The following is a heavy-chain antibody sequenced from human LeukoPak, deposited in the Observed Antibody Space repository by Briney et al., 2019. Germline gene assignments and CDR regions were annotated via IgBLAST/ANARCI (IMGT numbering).Heavy chain of an antibody. CDR2: INHSGST. CDR3: ARAVYDFWSGYYEHLAFDI. J-gene: IGHJ3*02. Sequence: PGGSLRLSCAASGFTFSSYSMNWVRQAPGKGLEWIGEINHSGSTNYNPSLKSRVTISVDTSKNQFSLKLSSVTAADTAVYYCARAVYDFWSGYYEHLAFDIWGQGTMVTVSS. D-gene: IGHD3-3*01. V-gene: IGHV4-34*01. CDR1: GFTFSSYS.